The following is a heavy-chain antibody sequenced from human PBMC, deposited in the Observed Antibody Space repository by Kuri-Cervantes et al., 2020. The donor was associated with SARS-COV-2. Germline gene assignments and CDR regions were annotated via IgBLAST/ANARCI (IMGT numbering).Heavy chain of an antibody. V-gene: IGHV4-38-2*01. J-gene: IGHJ4*02. D-gene: IGHD1-14*01. CDR1: GYAIASGYH. Sequence: ESLKISCGVSGYAIASGYHRGWIRQPPGKGLEWIGNIHYSGSNYYNPSLKTRVIISIDMSKNQFSLKMSSVTAADTAVYYCARHGTLGTQDYWGQGTLVTVSS. CDR2: IHYSGSN. CDR3: ARHGTLGTQDY.